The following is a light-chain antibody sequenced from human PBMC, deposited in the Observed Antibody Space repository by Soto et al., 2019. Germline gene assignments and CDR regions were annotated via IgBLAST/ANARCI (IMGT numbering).Light chain of an antibody. CDR1: QSPDNC. CDR3: QQYNRYCT. CDR2: DVS. Sequence: DIQVTQSPSTLSASIGDRVTITCRASQSPDNCWAWYQQKPGXAPKLLXYDVSSLESGFPSRFSGGGSETEFTLTISSLFPDDFATYYCQQYNRYCTFGQGTTVDI. J-gene: IGKJ1*01. V-gene: IGKV1-5*01.